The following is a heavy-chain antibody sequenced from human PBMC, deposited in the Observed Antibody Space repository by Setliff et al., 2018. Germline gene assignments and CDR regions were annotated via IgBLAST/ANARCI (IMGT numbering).Heavy chain of an antibody. CDR2: VYYSGYT. D-gene: IGHD2-2*01. V-gene: IGHV4-39*07. CDR1: GGSVSSTSHY. J-gene: IGHJ4*02. CDR3: RLAHCNDTSCEEALDY. Sequence: PSETLSLTCNVSGGSVSSTSHYWGWIRQPPGKGMEWIGSVYYSGYTYYNPSLQSRVTISVDMSKNQFSLNLNSVTAADTAVYYFRLAHCNDTSCEEALDYWSQGTLVTVSS.